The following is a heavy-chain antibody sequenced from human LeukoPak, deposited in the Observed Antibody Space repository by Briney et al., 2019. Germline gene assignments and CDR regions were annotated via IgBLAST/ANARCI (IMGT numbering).Heavy chain of an antibody. Sequence: GESLKISCKGSGYSFTSYWIGWVRQMPGKGLEWMGIIYPGDSDTRYSPSFQGQVTISADKSISTAYLQWSSLKASGTAMYYCARLESDYYYGMDVWGQGTTVTVSS. J-gene: IGHJ6*02. CDR1: GYSFTSYW. V-gene: IGHV5-51*01. CDR2: IYPGDSDT. D-gene: IGHD5-24*01. CDR3: ARLESDYYYGMDV.